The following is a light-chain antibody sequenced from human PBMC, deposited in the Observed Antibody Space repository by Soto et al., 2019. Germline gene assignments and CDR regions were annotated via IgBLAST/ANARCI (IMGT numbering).Light chain of an antibody. V-gene: IGKV3-15*01. J-gene: IGKJ2*01. CDR3: QQYTNWPYT. CDR1: QSVSSN. CDR2: GAS. Sequence: ETVMTQSPATLSVSPGEGATLSCRASQSVSSNLAWYQQKPGQAPRLLIYGASTRATGIPARFSGSGSGTEFTLSISGLQSEDFAVFYCQQYTNWPYTFGQGTKLESK.